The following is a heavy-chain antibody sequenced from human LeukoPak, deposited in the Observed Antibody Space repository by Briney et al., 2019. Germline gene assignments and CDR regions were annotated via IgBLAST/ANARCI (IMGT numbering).Heavy chain of an antibody. CDR1: VYTFTGYY. CDR2: TNPNNGGT. D-gene: IGHD1-1*01. CDR3: ARWRNDGMDV. V-gene: IGHV1-2*02. J-gene: IGHJ6*02. Sequence: ASVKVSCKASVYTFTGYYMHGVRQAPGQGLEWRGLTNPNNGGTNYAQKFQGRVPMTRDTSISTAYMELSRLRSDDTGVYYCARWRNDGMDVWRQGPTVTVSS.